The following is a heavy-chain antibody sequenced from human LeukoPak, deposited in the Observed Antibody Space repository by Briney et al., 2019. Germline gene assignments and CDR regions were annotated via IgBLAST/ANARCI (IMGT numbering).Heavy chain of an antibody. CDR3: ARHLGVNSGSYAVAFDI. Sequence: GSLRLSCAASGFTVSSNYMSWVRQPPGKGLEYIGYIYYSGSTNYNPSLKSRVTISADTSKNQFSLKLSSVTAADTAVYYCARHLGVNSGSYAVAFDIWGQGTMVTVSS. V-gene: IGHV4-59*08. CDR1: GFTVSSNY. D-gene: IGHD1-26*01. J-gene: IGHJ3*02. CDR2: IYYSGST.